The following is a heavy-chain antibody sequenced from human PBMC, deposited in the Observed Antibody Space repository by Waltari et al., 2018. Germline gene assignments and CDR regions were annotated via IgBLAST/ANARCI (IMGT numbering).Heavy chain of an antibody. CDR1: GYTLTELS. V-gene: IGHV1-24*01. Sequence: QVQLVQSGAEVKKPGASVKVSCKVSGYTLTELSMHWGRQAPGKGLEWMGGVEPEDGEKIYAQKFQGRVTMTEDTSTDTDYMELSSLRSEDTGVYYCATLWGSYYFDYWGQGTLVTVSS. D-gene: IGHD3-16*01. J-gene: IGHJ4*02. CDR3: ATLWGSYYFDY. CDR2: VEPEDGEK.